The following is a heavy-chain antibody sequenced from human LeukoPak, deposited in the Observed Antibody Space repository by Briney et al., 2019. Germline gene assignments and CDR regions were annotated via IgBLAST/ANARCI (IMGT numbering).Heavy chain of an antibody. D-gene: IGHD2-15*01. V-gene: IGHV4-39*01. Sequence: SETLSLTCSVSGDSLSSGRSYWAWIRQPPGKGLERIGTVYYNGRTYYNPSLKSRVSISIDTSKGLFSMNLTSVTAADTAFYFCARHKGGGAHSFDHWSQGALVTVSS. CDR1: GDSLSSGRSY. CDR2: VYYNGRT. J-gene: IGHJ4*02. CDR3: ARHKGGGAHSFDH.